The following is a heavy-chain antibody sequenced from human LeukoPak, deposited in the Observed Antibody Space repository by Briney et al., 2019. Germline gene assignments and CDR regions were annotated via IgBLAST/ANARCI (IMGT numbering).Heavy chain of an antibody. J-gene: IGHJ4*02. CDR3: ARAYDILTGYYSF. D-gene: IGHD3-9*01. CDR2: ISYDGSNK. Sequence: PGRSLRLSCAASGFTFSSYAMHWVRQAPGKGLEWVAVISYDGSNKYYADSVKGRFTISRDNSKNTLYLQMNSLRAEDTAVYYCARAYDILTGYYSFWGQGTLVTVS. V-gene: IGHV3-30-3*01. CDR1: GFTFSSYA.